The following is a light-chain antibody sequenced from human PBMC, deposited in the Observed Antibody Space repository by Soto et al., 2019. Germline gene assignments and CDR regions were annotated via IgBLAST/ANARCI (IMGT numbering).Light chain of an antibody. V-gene: IGKV3-11*01. CDR2: DAS. Sequence: EIVLTQSPATLSLSPGGRATLSCKASQSVSSYLAWYQQKPGQAPRLLIYDASNRATGIPARFSGSGSGTDFTLTISCLEPEDFAVYYCQQRSNWPPWTFGQGTKVEIK. CDR3: QQRSNWPPWT. J-gene: IGKJ1*01. CDR1: QSVSSY.